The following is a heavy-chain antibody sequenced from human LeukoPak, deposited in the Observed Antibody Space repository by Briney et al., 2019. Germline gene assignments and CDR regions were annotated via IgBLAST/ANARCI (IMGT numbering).Heavy chain of an antibody. V-gene: IGHV3-21*01. J-gene: IGHJ4*02. CDR2: IGSSSSNGYI. CDR1: GFTFSSYS. D-gene: IGHD3-22*01. CDR3: ARDPYYYESSRLY. Sequence: GGSLRLSCAASGFTFSSYSMSCVRQAPGKGLEWVSSIGSSSSNGYICYADSVRGRFTISRDNAKDSLYLQMNSLRAEDTAVYYCARDPYYYESSRLYWGLGTLVTVFS.